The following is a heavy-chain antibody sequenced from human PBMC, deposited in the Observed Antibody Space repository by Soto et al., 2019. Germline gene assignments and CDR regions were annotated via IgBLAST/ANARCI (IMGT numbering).Heavy chain of an antibody. CDR3: VRDSHGDY. CDR2: IDHDGPT. V-gene: IGHV3-74*01. J-gene: IGHJ4*02. Sequence: EVQLVESGGGLVQPGGSLRLSCAGSGFIFSNYWMHWVRQAPGKGLEWVSRIDHDGPTDYADSVRGRFTISRDNAENTLYLQMNGLRPEGTAVYYCVRDSHGDYWGQGTLVSVSS. CDR1: GFIFSNYW.